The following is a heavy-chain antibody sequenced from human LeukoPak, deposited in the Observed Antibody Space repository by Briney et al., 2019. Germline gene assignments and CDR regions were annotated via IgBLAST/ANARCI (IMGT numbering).Heavy chain of an antibody. Sequence: GGSLRLSCVASGFTFSSYWMHWIRHDPRKGLVWVSRINGDGRNINYADSVRGRFTISRDNAKNTLYLQMNTLRVEDTAVYYCTRDLMDYDVSTGLHHYYMDVWGQGTTVTVSS. CDR2: INGDGRNI. CDR3: TRDLMDYDVSTGLHHYYMDV. V-gene: IGHV3-74*01. CDR1: GFTFSSYW. J-gene: IGHJ6*02. D-gene: IGHD3-9*01.